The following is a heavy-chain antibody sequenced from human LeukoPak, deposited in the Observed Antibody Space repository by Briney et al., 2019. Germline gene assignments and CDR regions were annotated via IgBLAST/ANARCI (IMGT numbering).Heavy chain of an antibody. CDR2: IIPIFGTA. Sequence: ASVKVSCKASGGTFSSYAISWVRQAPGQGLEWMGRIIPIFGTANYAQKSQGRVTITTDESTSTAYMELSSLRSEDTAVYYCASTNYDILTGYPIYYFDYWGQGTLVTVSS. J-gene: IGHJ4*02. D-gene: IGHD3-9*01. V-gene: IGHV1-69*05. CDR1: GGTFSSYA. CDR3: ASTNYDILTGYPIYYFDY.